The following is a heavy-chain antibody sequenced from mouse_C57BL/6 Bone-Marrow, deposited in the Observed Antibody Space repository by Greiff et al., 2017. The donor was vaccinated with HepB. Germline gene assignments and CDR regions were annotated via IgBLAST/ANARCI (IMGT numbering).Heavy chain of an antibody. D-gene: IGHD1-1*01. V-gene: IGHV1-81*01. CDR2: IYPRSGNT. Sequence: VQLQPSGAELARPGASVKLSCKASGSTFTSYGISWVKQRTGQGLEWIGEIYPRSGNTYYNEKFNGKATLTTDKSSSTAYMQLSSLTSEDSAVYYCARLNYGRSYESYFDYWGQGTTLTVSS. CDR3: ARLNYGRSYESYFDY. J-gene: IGHJ2*01. CDR1: GSTFTSYG.